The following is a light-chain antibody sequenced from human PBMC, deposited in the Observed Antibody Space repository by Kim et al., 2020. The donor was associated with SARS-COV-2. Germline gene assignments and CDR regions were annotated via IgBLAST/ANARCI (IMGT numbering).Light chain of an antibody. Sequence: NFMLTQPHSVSESPGKTVTISCTRSSGSIASNYVQWYQQRPGSAPTTVIYEDNQRPSGVPDRFSGSIDSSSNSASLTISGLKTEDEADNYCQSYDSSIVVFGGGTQLTVL. V-gene: IGLV6-57*04. J-gene: IGLJ2*01. CDR2: EDN. CDR1: SGSIASNY. CDR3: QSYDSSIVV.